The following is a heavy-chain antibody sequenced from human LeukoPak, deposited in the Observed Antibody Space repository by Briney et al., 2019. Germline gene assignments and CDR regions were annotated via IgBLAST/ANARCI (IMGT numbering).Heavy chain of an antibody. D-gene: IGHD3-10*01. V-gene: IGHV3-23*01. J-gene: IGHJ6*02. Sequence: PGGSLRLSCAASGFTFSSYAMSWVRQAPGKGLEWVSAISGSGGSTYYADSVKGRFTISRDNSKNMLYLQMNSLRAEDTAVYYCAKEGWQWYTYYYGSGMQYGMDVWGQGTTVTVSS. CDR2: ISGSGGST. CDR3: AKEGWQWYTYYYGSGMQYGMDV. CDR1: GFTFSSYA.